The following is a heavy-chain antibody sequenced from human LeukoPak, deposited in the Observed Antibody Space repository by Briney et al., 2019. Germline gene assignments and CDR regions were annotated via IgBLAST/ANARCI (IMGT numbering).Heavy chain of an antibody. Sequence: PGGSLRLSCAAPGFTFTSYGMHWVRQAPGKGLEWVAFIRYDGSNKDYADSVKGRFTISRDNSENTLYLQMNSLRAEETAAYYCAKDGSSSWNYYFDYWGQGILVTVSS. J-gene: IGHJ4*02. V-gene: IGHV3-30*02. CDR2: IRYDGSNK. CDR1: GFTFTSYG. CDR3: AKDGSSSWNYYFDY. D-gene: IGHD6-13*01.